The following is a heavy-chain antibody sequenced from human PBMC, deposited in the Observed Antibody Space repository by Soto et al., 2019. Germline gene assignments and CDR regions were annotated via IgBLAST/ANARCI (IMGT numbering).Heavy chain of an antibody. CDR3: ARKVLGSTSRPDYWYFDL. V-gene: IGHV3-23*01. D-gene: IGHD3-16*01. J-gene: IGHJ2*01. Sequence: EVQLLESGGGLVQPGGSLRLSCVGSGFTFINHAMNWVRQAPGKGLELVSGISGGGDRTFDADSVKGRFTISRDNSKNTVNLQMNSLRADDTAVYYCARKVLGSTSRPDYWYFDLWGRGTLVTVSS. CDR1: GFTFINHA. CDR2: ISGGGDRT.